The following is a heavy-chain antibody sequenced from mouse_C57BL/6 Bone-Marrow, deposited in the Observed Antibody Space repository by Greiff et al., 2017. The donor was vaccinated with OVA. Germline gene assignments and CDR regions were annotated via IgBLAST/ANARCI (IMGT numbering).Heavy chain of an antibody. J-gene: IGHJ3*01. Sequence: VQLQQPGAELVKPGASVKLSCKASGYTFTSYWMQWVKQRPGQGLEWIGEIDPSDSYTNYNQKFKGKATLTVDTSSSTAYMQLSSLTSEDSAVYYWAILGYDGYYAWFAYWGQGTLVTVSA. CDR1: GYTFTSYW. CDR2: IDPSDSYT. D-gene: IGHD2-3*01. V-gene: IGHV1-50*01. CDR3: AILGYDGYYAWFAY.